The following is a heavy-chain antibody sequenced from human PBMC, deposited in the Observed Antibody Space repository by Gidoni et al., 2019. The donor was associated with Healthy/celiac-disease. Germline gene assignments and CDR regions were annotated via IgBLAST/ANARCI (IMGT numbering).Heavy chain of an antibody. V-gene: IGHV3-66*01. CDR1: GFTVSSNY. CDR3: ARVATVTLDYYMDV. CDR2: IYSGGST. D-gene: IGHD4-17*01. J-gene: IGHJ6*03. Sequence: EVQLVESGGGLVQPGGSLRLSCAASGFTVSSNYMSWVRQAPGKGLDWVSVIYSGGSTYYADSVKGRFTISRDNSKNTLYLQMNSLRAEDTAVYYCARVATVTLDYYMDVWGKGTTVTVSS.